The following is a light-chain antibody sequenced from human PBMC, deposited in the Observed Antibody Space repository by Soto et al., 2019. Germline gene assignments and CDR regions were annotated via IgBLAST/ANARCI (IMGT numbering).Light chain of an antibody. Sequence: QSALTQPASVSGSPGQAITISCTGTSSDVGSYNLVSWYQQHPGKAPKLMIYDVSKRPSGVSDRFSGSKSGTSASLAISGLQSEDEADYYCAAWDDSLNGVVFGGGTKLTVL. CDR3: AAWDDSLNGVV. V-gene: IGLV2-14*02. CDR2: DVS. CDR1: SSDVGSYNL. J-gene: IGLJ2*01.